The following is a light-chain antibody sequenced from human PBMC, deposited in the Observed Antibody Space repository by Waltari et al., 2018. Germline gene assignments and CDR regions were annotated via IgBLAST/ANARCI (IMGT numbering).Light chain of an antibody. CDR1: GLPKKY. CDR2: EDT. Sequence: SYELTQAPSVSVSPGQTATITCSGDGLPKKYAYWYQQKSGRAPVMVIYEDTKRPSGIPGGLSGSSSGTMDTLTITGAQVEDEAVYYCYSTDRSGKYRTFGGGTKLTVL. J-gene: IGLJ2*01. CDR3: YSTDRSGKYRT. V-gene: IGLV3-10*01.